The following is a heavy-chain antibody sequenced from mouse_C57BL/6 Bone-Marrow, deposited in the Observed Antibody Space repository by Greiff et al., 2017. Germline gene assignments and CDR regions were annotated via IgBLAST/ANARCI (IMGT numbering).Heavy chain of an antibody. Sequence: VQLQQPGAELVRPGASVKLSCTASGFNIKDDYMHWVKQRPEQGLEWIGWIDPENGDTEYASKFQGKATITADTSSNTAYLQLSSLTSEDTAVYYCTTVLYPYYFDYWGQGTTLTVSS. J-gene: IGHJ2*01. CDR1: GFNIKDDY. CDR2: IDPENGDT. CDR3: TTVLYPYYFDY. D-gene: IGHD2-12*01. V-gene: IGHV14-4*01.